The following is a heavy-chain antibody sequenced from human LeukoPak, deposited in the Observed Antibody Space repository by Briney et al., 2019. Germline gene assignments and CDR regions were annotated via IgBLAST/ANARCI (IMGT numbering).Heavy chain of an antibody. V-gene: IGHV4-34*01. CDR3: ARYSRGVGAASDY. Sequence: RPSETLSLTCSVSGGSISSYSWSWIRQPPGKGLEWIGEINHSGSTNYNPSLKSRVTISVDTSKNQFSLKLSSVIAADTAVYYCARYSRGVGAASDYWGQGTLVTVSS. D-gene: IGHD2-15*01. CDR2: INHSGST. J-gene: IGHJ4*02. CDR1: GGSISSYS.